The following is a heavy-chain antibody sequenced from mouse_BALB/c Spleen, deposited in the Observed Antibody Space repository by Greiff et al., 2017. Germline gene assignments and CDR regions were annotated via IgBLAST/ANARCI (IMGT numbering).Heavy chain of an antibody. Sequence: EVHLVESGGGLVQPGGSLKLSCAASGFTFSSDGMSWVRQTPDKRLELVATINSNGGSTYYPDSVKGRFTISRDNAKNTLYLQMSSLKSEDTAMYYCAREEVGRNDYWGQGTTLTVSS. V-gene: IGHV5-6-3*01. CDR2: INSNGGST. D-gene: IGHD4-1*01. J-gene: IGHJ2*01. CDR3: AREEVGRNDY. CDR1: GFTFSSDG.